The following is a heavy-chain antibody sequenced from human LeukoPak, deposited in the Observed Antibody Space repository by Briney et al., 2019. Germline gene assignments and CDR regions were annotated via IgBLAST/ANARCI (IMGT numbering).Heavy chain of an antibody. CDR3: AKDRGNYYDSRGPFDY. CDR1: GFTFSGYA. Sequence: PGGGLRLSCAASGFTFSGYAMSGVGQAPRKGLEWVSAVSGSGGNTYYTTSVKGRFTICRDNSENTLYLQMNSLRAEDTAVYYCAKDRGNYYDSRGPFDYWGQGTLVTVSS. D-gene: IGHD3-22*01. J-gene: IGHJ4*02. V-gene: IGHV3-23*01. CDR2: VSGSGGNT.